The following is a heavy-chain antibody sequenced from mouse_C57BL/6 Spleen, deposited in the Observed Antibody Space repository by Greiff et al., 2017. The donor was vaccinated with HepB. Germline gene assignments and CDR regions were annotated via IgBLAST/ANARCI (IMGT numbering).Heavy chain of an antibody. Sequence: QVQLKQSGAELVKPGASVKLSCKASGYTFTSYWMHWVKQRPGRGLEWIGRIDPNSGGTKYNEKFKSKATLTVDKPSSTAYMQLSSLTSEDSAVYYCARSGGYGSSLTRYFDVWGTGTTVTVSS. CDR3: ARSGGYGSSLTRYFDV. CDR1: GYTFTSYW. D-gene: IGHD1-1*01. CDR2: IDPNSGGT. V-gene: IGHV1-72*01. J-gene: IGHJ1*03.